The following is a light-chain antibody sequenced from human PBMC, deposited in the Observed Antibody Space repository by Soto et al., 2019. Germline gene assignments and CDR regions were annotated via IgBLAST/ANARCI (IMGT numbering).Light chain of an antibody. CDR3: QQYDIWPPT. CDR1: QSVSSY. V-gene: IGKV3-15*01. CDR2: GAS. Sequence: EIVLTQSPATLSLSPGERATLSCRASQSVSSYLAWYQQKPGQAPRLLFNGASTRATGIPARFTGSGSGTEFILTISSLQSEDFAVYYCQQYDIWPPTFGQGTKV. J-gene: IGKJ1*01.